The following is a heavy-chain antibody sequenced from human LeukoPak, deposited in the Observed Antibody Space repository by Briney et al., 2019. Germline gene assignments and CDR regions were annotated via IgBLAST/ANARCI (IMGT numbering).Heavy chain of an antibody. CDR2: MNPNSGNT. D-gene: IGHD2-15*01. J-gene: IGHJ4*02. V-gene: IGHV1-8*01. CDR1: GYTFTSYD. CDR3: ARRYCTDGTCYSWVDYFDY. Sequence: ASVQVSCQASGYTFTSYDINWVRQATGQGLEWMGWMNPNSGNTGYAQKFQGRVTMTRSTSISTAYMELSSLRSEDTAVYYCARRYCTDGTCYSWVDYFDYWGQGTLVTVSS.